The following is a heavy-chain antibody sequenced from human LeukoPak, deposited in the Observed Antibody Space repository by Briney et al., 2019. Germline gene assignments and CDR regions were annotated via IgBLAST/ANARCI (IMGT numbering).Heavy chain of an antibody. CDR2: IKSKTDGGTT. Sequence: GGSLRLSCAASGFTFSNAWMTSVRQAPGKGRGWGGRIKSKTDGGTTEFAAPVKGRFTLSRDESKSTLLLQMNSPKTEDTAVYYCTTDGHFGPTKDGSGAWDSYYTMDVWGQGTTVTVSS. J-gene: IGHJ6*02. CDR3: TTDGHFGPTKDGSGAWDSYYTMDV. D-gene: IGHD3-10*01. V-gene: IGHV3-15*01. CDR1: GFTFSNAW.